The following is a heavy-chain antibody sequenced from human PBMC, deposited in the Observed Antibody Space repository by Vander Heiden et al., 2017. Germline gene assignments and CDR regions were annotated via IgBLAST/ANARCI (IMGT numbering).Heavy chain of an antibody. D-gene: IGHD2-21*01. V-gene: IGHV3-49*04. CDR2: SRSKAYGGTT. CDR1: GCTFGGYA. Sequence: VHLLESLGCLVQPGRSLRLSCTASGCTFGGYAMSWVRQAPGQGLEWVGFSRSKAYGGTTEYAASVKGRFTISRYDSKSIAELKLNRMKTHETAVCYCSRYVVDRRGWGSDFDYWVQGTMSAVYS. J-gene: IGHJ4*02. CDR3: SRYVVDRRGWGSDFDY.